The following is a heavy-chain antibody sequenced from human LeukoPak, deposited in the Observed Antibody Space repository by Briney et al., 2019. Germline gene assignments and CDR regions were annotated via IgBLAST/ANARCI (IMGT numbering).Heavy chain of an antibody. D-gene: IGHD3-16*01. CDR1: GGSISSGDYY. J-gene: IGHJ4*02. Sequence: SQTLSLTCTVSGGSISSGDYYWSWIRQPPGKGLEWIGYIYYSGSTYYNPSLKSRVTISVDTSKNQFSLKLSSVTAADTAVYYCARYTFVGYYFDYWGQGTLVTVSS. V-gene: IGHV4-30-4*08. CDR3: ARYTFVGYYFDY. CDR2: IYYSGST.